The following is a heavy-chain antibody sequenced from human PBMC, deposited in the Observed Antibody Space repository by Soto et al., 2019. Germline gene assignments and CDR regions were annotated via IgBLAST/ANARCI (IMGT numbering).Heavy chain of an antibody. J-gene: IGHJ3*02. CDR2: INTYNGHT. CDR3: ARDLLYSSRSTVRFDI. D-gene: IGHD6-13*01. CDR1: GYTFTNYG. V-gene: IGHV1-18*01. Sequence: QVQLVQSGTEVKKPGASVKVSCKASGYTFTNYGISWVRQAPGQGLEWLAWINTYNGHTNYAQKLQGRVTLTTDTSTSTAYMELRSLRSDDTAVYYCARDLLYSSRSTVRFDIWGQWTMVTVSS.